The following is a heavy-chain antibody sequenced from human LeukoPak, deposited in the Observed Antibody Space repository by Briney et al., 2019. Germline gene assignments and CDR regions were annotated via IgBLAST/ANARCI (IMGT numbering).Heavy chain of an antibody. V-gene: IGHV4-31*03. Sequence: SETLSLTCSVSGGSIGSAHYHWNWIRQLPGKGLEWIGVIYDTGSTCYNPSLEGRLAISVDTRKNQFSLKLSSVTAADTAVYYCAREVDVPVIPKYGDHFYHGMDVWGQGTTVTVSS. CDR3: AREVDVPVIPKYGDHFYHGMDV. D-gene: IGHD3-10*02. CDR1: GGSIGSAHYH. J-gene: IGHJ6*02. CDR2: IYDTGST.